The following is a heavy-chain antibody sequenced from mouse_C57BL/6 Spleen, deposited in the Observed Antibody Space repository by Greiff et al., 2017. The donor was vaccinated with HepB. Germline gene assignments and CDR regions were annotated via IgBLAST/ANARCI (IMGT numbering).Heavy chain of an antibody. Sequence: EVQLQQSGAELVRPGASVKLSCTASGFNIKDDYMHWVKQRSEQGLEWIGWIDPENGDTEYASKFQGKATITADTSSNTAYLQLSSLTSEDTAVYYCTTVVAKGTWFAYWGQGTLVTVSA. CDR2: IDPENGDT. V-gene: IGHV14-4*01. J-gene: IGHJ3*01. CDR1: GFNIKDDY. CDR3: TTVVAKGTWFAY. D-gene: IGHD1-1*01.